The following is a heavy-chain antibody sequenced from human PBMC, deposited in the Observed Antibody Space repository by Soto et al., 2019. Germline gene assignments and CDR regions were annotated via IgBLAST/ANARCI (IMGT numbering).Heavy chain of an antibody. CDR3: ARDRWNANWFDP. D-gene: IGHD1-1*01. CDR1: GFTVSSNY. J-gene: IGHJ5*02. V-gene: IGHV3-53*01. CDR2: IYSGGST. Sequence: SLRLSCAASGFTVSSNYMSWVRQAPGKGLEWVSVIYSGGSTYYADSVKGRFTISRDNSKNTLYLQMNSLRAEDTAVYYCARDRWNANWFDPWGQGTLVTVSS.